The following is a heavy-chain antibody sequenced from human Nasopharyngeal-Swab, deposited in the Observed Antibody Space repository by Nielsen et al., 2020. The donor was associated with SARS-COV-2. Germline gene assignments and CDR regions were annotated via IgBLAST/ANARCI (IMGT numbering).Heavy chain of an antibody. V-gene: IGHV1-24*01. D-gene: IGHD1-7*01. CDR3: ATPWPGPYWNYGRGDY. CDR2: FDPEDGET. CDR1: GYTFTTYD. Sequence: ASVKVSCKASGYTFTTYDINWVRQAPGKGLEWMGGFDPEDGETIYAQKFQGRVTMTEDTSTDTAYMELSSLRSEDTAVYYCATPWPGPYWNYGRGDYWGQGTLVTVSS. J-gene: IGHJ4*02.